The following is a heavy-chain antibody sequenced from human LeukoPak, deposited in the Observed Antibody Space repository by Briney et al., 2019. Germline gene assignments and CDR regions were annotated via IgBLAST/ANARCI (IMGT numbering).Heavy chain of an antibody. V-gene: IGHV4-59*01. CDR3: ARGGGQFTVTTDPYYYYYMDV. J-gene: IGHJ6*03. D-gene: IGHD4-11*01. CDR1: GGSISSYY. CDR2: IYYSGST. Sequence: SETLSLTCTVSGGSISSYYWSWLRQPPGKGLEWIGYIYYSGSTNYNPSLKSRVTISVDTSKNQFPLKLSSVTAADTAVYYCARGGGQFTVTTDPYYYYYMDVWGKGTTVTVSS.